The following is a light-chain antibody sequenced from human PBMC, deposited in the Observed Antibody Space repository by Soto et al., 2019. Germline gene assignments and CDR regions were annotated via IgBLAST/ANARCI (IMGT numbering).Light chain of an antibody. J-gene: IGKJ3*01. CDR3: QQSYSTPKP. Sequence: DIPMTQSPSSLSASVGDRVTITCRASQSISSYLNWYQQKPGKAPKLLIYAASSLQSGVPSRFSGSGSGTDFTLTISSLQPEDFATYYCQQSYSTPKPFGPGTKVDIK. V-gene: IGKV1-39*01. CDR2: AAS. CDR1: QSISSY.